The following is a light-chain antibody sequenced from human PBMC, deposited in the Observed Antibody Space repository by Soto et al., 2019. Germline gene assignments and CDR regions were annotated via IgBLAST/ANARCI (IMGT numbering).Light chain of an antibody. V-gene: IGLV2-23*02. CDR2: DVS. CDR1: SSDVGSYNL. CDR3: CSYARSSTFV. Sequence: ALTQPASVSGSPGQSITISCTGTSSDVGSYNLVSWYQQHPGKAPKLMIYDVSKRPSGVSNRFSGSKSGNTASLTISGLQAEDEADYYCCSYARSSTFVFGTGTKVT. J-gene: IGLJ1*01.